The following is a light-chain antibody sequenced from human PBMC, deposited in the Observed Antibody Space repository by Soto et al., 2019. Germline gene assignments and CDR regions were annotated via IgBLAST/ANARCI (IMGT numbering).Light chain of an antibody. CDR3: QQHCNSPPRT. V-gene: IGKV3-11*01. CDR1: QRVSRH. Sequence: DIVLTQSPATLSVSPGESATLSCRSSQRVSRHVAWSQQKPGQAPRLLIYAASTSATGITHRCSGSGSWTAFTPTTSSLEHADDVVYYCQQHCNSPPRTFGGGTKVDIK. J-gene: IGKJ4*01. CDR2: AAS.